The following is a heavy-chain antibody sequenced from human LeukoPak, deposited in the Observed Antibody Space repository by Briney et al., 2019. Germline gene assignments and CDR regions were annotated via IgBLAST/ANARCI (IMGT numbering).Heavy chain of an antibody. CDR2: MNPNSGNT. V-gene: IGHV1-8*01. Sequence: GASVKVSCTASGYTFTIYDINWVRQATGQGLEWMGWMNPNSGNTGYAQKFQGRVTMTRNTSISTAYMELSSLRSEDTAVYYCARGPSRPLRIAAARGNNWFDPWGQGTLVTVSS. CDR1: GYTFTIYD. J-gene: IGHJ5*02. D-gene: IGHD6-13*01. CDR3: ARGPSRPLRIAAARGNNWFDP.